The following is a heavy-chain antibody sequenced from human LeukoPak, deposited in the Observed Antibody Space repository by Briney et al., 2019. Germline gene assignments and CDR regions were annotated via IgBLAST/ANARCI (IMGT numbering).Heavy chain of an antibody. Sequence: GGSLRLSCAASGFTFSGYAMSWVRQAPGKGLEWVSAISGSGGSTYYADSVKGRFTISRDNSKNTLYLQMNSLRAEDTAVYYCAVTPGVRGWGRFDYWGQGTLVTVSS. CDR2: ISGSGGST. CDR3: AVTPGVRGWGRFDY. J-gene: IGHJ4*02. V-gene: IGHV3-23*01. D-gene: IGHD7-27*01. CDR1: GFTFSGYA.